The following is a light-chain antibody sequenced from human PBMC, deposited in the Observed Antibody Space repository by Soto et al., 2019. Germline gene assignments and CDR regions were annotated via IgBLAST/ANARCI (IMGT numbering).Light chain of an antibody. Sequence: QSVLTQPPSASGSLGEAVTISCTGTSSDVGAYNYVSWYQHHPGKAPKVMIYDVSKRPSGVPDRFSGYKSGNTVSLTISGLQAEDEADHYCCSYAGRNTWVFGGGTKVTVL. CDR3: CSYAGRNTWV. J-gene: IGLJ2*01. V-gene: IGLV2-8*01. CDR2: DVS. CDR1: SSDVGAYNY.